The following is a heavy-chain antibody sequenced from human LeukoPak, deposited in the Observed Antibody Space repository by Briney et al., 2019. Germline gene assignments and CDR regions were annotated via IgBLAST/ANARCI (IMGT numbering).Heavy chain of an antibody. V-gene: IGHV4-59*01. CDR1: GGSISSYY. CDR2: IYHSGIT. CDR3: AGAGQQVANAPFDY. D-gene: IGHD6-6*01. Sequence: KPSETLSLTCTVSGGSISSYYWSWIRQPPGKGLEWVGYIYHSGITNYNPSLKSRVTILVDMSKNQFSLNLSSVTAADTAVYHCAGAGQQVANAPFDYWGQGTLVTVSS. J-gene: IGHJ4*02.